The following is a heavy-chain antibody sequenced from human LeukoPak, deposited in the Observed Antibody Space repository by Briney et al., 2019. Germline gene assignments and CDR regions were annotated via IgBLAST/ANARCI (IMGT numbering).Heavy chain of an antibody. J-gene: IGHJ6*04. D-gene: IGHD3-10*02. CDR1: GFTFGSYE. CDR2: ISSSGSTI. CDR3: AELGITMIGGV. V-gene: IGHV3-48*03. Sequence: PGGSLRLSCAASGFTFGSYEMNWVRQAPGKGLEWVSYISSSGSTIYCADSVKGRFTISRDNAKNSLYLQMNSLRAEDTAVYYCAELGITMIGGVWGKGTTVTISS.